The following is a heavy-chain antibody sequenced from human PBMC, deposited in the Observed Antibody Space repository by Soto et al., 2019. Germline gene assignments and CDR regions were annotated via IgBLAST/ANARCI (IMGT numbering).Heavy chain of an antibody. V-gene: IGHV1-3*05. D-gene: IGHD2-21*02. J-gene: IGHJ4*02. CDR2: INAGNGNT. Sequence: VQLVQSGAEEKKPGASVKVSCKASGYTFTSYAMHWVRQAPGQRLEWMGWINAGNGNTKYSQKFQGRVTITRDTSASTAYMELSSMRSEDTAVYYCARAWVVVTATDYWGQGTLVTVSS. CDR3: ARAWVVVTATDY. CDR1: GYTFTSYA.